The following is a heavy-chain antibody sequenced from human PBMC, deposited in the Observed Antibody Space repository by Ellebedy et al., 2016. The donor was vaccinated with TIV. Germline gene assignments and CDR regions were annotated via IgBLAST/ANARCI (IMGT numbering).Heavy chain of an antibody. CDR2: ISVGGST. Sequence: GGSLRLSCVVSGFTVNSNYMSWVRQAPGKGLEWVSVISVGGSTYYADSVKGRFTISRDNSKNTLLLQMNSLRADDTAVYYCATETFNDADSILWGLFSMWGQGTTVTVSS. V-gene: IGHV3-66*01. CDR3: ATETFNDADSILWGLFSM. J-gene: IGHJ3*02. D-gene: IGHD3-9*01. CDR1: GFTVNSNY.